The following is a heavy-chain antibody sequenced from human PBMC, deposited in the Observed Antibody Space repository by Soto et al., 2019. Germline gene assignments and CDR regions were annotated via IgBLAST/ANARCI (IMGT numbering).Heavy chain of an antibody. CDR2: MYHSGST. V-gene: IGHV4-30-2*01. Sequence: SETLSLTCAVSGGSISSGGYSWIWIRQPPGKGLEWIGYMYHSGSTYYNPSLKSRVTISVDRSKNQFSLKRSSVTAADTAVYYSARVPDYSGGWYYFDSWGQGTMVTVSS. J-gene: IGHJ4*02. D-gene: IGHD3-10*01. CDR3: ARVPDYSGGWYYFDS. CDR1: GGSISSGGYS.